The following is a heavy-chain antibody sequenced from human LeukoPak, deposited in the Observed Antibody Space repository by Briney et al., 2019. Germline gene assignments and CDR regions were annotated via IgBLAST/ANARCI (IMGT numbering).Heavy chain of an antibody. CDR2: MNPNSGNT. Sequence: ASVKVSCKASGGTFSSYAISWVRQATGQGLEWMGWMNPNSGNTGYAQKFQGRVTMTRNTSISTAYMELSSLRSEDTAVYYCARDYVWGSYMGYWGQGTLVTVSS. J-gene: IGHJ4*02. CDR1: GGTFSSYA. CDR3: ARDYVWGSYMGY. V-gene: IGHV1-8*02. D-gene: IGHD3-16*01.